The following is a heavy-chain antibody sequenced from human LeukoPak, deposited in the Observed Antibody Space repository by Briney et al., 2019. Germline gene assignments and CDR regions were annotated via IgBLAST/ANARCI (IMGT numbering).Heavy chain of an antibody. CDR2: ISAYNGNT. D-gene: IGHD3-10*01. Sequence: GASVKVSCKASGYTFTSYGISWVRQAPGQGLEWMGWISAYNGNTNYAQKFQGWVTMTRDTSINTAYMELSSLKSDDTAVYYCARDFVVRGIHYYGMDVWGKGTTVTVSS. CDR1: GYTFTSYG. CDR3: ARDFVVRGIHYYGMDV. J-gene: IGHJ6*04. V-gene: IGHV1-18*04.